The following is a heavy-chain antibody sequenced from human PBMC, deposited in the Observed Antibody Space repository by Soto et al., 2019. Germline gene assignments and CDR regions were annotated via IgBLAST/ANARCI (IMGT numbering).Heavy chain of an antibody. V-gene: IGHV3-23*01. Sequence: LRLSCAASGFTYTSYAMSWVRQAPGKGLEWVSSISGSGGTTYYADSVKGRFTISRDNPKNTLFLQMNSLSGEDTALYYCAKAPKGNYYYGVDVWGQGTTVTVSS. CDR3: AKAPKGNYYYGVDV. CDR2: ISGSGGTT. D-gene: IGHD6-13*01. CDR1: GFTYTSYA. J-gene: IGHJ6*02.